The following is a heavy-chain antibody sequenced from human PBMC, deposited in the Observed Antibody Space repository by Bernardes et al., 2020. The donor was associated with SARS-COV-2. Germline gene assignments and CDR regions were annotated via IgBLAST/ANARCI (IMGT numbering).Heavy chain of an antibody. V-gene: IGHV3-23*01. D-gene: IGHD2-15*01. CDR2: VSGSGGNT. CDR1: GFTFSSYA. J-gene: IGHJ4*02. CDR3: AKDPGFCSGGSCQVNYFDS. Sequence: GGSLRLSCAASGFTFSSYAMTWVRQAPGKGLEWVSGVSGSGGNTHYADSVKGRFTISRDNSKNTLYLQMNSLRADDTAVYHCAKDPGFCSGGSCQVNYFDSWGQGILVTVSS.